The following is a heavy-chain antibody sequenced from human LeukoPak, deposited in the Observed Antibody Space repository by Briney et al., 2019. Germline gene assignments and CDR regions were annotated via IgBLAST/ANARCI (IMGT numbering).Heavy chain of an antibody. J-gene: IGHJ4*02. V-gene: IGHV4-34*01. Sequence: PSETLSLTCAVYGGSFSGYYWSWIRQPPGEGLEWIGEINHSGSTNYNPSLKSRVTISVDTSKNQFSLKLSSVTAADTAVYYCARGLRSSWYLSSYFDYWGQGTLVTVSS. CDR3: ARGLRSSWYLSSYFDY. CDR1: GGSFSGYY. CDR2: INHSGST. D-gene: IGHD6-13*01.